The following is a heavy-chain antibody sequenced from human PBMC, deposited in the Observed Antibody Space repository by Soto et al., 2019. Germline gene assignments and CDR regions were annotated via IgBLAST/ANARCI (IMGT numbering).Heavy chain of an antibody. D-gene: IGHD2-8*02. CDR2: IYYSGST. CDR1: GGSISSYY. J-gene: IGHJ4*02. CDR3: TGEVASGY. Sequence: TSETLSLTCTVSGGSISSYYWSWIRQPPGKGLEWIGYIYYSGSTNYNPPLKSRVTISVDTSKNQFSLKLSSVTAADTAVYYCTGEVASGYWGQGTLVTVSS. V-gene: IGHV4-59*08.